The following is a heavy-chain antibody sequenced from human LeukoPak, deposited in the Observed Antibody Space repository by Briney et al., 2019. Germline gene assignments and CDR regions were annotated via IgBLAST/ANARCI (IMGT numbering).Heavy chain of an antibody. Sequence: ASVKVSCKASGYTFPSYGITWVRQAPGQGLECMGWISPYSGNTDYAQKFQGRVTMTTDTSTTTAYMELRSLRSDGTAVYYCARASGVSAAGSPYYFDYWGQGTLVTVSS. CDR2: ISPYSGNT. CDR1: GYTFPSYG. D-gene: IGHD6-13*01. J-gene: IGHJ4*02. V-gene: IGHV1-18*01. CDR3: ARASGVSAAGSPYYFDY.